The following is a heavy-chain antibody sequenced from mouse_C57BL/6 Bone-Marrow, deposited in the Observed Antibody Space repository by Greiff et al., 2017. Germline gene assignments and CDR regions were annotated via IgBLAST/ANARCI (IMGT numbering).Heavy chain of an antibody. V-gene: IGHV1-64*01. Sequence: VQLQQPGAELVKPGASVKLSCKASGYTFPSYWMLWVKQRPGQGLEWIGMIHPNSGSTNYNEKFKSKATLTVDKSSRTVYMQPRRLTSEDSAVYYCARSGGDYWGQGTSVTVSS. CDR2: IHPNSGST. J-gene: IGHJ4*01. CDR3: ARSGGDY. CDR1: GYTFPSYW.